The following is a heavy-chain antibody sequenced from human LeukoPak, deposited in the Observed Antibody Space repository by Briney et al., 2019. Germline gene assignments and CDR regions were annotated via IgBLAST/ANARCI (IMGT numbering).Heavy chain of an antibody. Sequence: SETLSLTCTVSGGSISSYYWGWIRQPAGKGLEWIGRFYTSGSPNYNPSLKSRVTMSLDTSKNQFSLKLSSVTAADTAVYYCARDRTVVPAANYWYFDLWGRGTLVTVSS. V-gene: IGHV4-4*07. CDR2: FYTSGSP. CDR3: ARDRTVVPAANYWYFDL. CDR1: GGSISSYY. J-gene: IGHJ2*01. D-gene: IGHD2-2*01.